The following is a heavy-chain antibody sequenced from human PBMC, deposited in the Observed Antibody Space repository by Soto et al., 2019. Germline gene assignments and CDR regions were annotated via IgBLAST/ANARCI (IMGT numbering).Heavy chain of an antibody. CDR2: IYYSGST. CDR1: GGSISSADYY. V-gene: IGHV4-30-4*01. CDR3: ARAMVYANYGMDV. J-gene: IGHJ6*02. D-gene: IGHD2-8*01. Sequence: QVQLQESGPGLVKPSQTLSLTCTVSGGSISSADYYWTWIRQPPGKGLEWIGYIYYSGSTYYNPSLKGRVTIPIDTSKNQFSLKLSSVTAADTAVYYCARAMVYANYGMDVWGQGTPVTVSS.